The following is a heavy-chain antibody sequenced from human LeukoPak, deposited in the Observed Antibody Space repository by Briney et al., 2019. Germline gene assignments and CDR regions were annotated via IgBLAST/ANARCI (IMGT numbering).Heavy chain of an antibody. CDR1: GFTFSSYA. D-gene: IGHD5-24*01. Sequence: GGSLRLSCAASGFTFSSYAMSWIRQAPGKGLEWVSYISSSGSTIYYADSVKGRFTISRDNAKNSLYLQMNSLRAEDTAVYYCARGGRWLQPNWFDPWGQGTLVTVSS. CDR3: ARGGRWLQPNWFDP. V-gene: IGHV3-11*01. CDR2: ISSSGSTI. J-gene: IGHJ5*02.